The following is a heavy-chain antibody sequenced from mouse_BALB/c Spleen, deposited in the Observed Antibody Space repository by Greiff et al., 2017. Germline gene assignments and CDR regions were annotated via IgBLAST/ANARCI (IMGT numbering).Heavy chain of an antibody. CDR3: TRSPYYGNYGDAMDY. CDR1: GYSFTSYW. CDR2: IYPGNSDT. D-gene: IGHD2-10*01. V-gene: IGHV1-5*01. Sequence: VQLQQSGTVLARPGASVKMSCKASGYSFTSYWMHWVKQRPGQGLEWIGAIYPGNSDTSYNQKFKGKAKLTAVTSASTAYMELSSLTNEDSAVYYCTRSPYYGNYGDAMDYWGQGTSVTVSS. J-gene: IGHJ4*01.